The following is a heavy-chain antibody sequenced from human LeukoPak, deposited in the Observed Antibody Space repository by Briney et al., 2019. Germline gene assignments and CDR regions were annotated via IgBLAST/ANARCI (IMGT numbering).Heavy chain of an antibody. CDR3: ARDATKNDAFDI. Sequence: SETLSVTSTVSGGSISRDYWSSIRQPPGTGLEWIGYIYYSGSTNYNPSLKSRVTISVDTSKNQFSLKLSSVTAADTAVYYCARDATKNDAFDIWGQGTMVTVSS. CDR2: IYYSGST. CDR1: GGSISRDY. V-gene: IGHV4-59*01. J-gene: IGHJ3*02.